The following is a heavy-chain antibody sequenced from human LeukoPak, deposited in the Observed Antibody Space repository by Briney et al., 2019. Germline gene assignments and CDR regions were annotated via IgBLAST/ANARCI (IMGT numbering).Heavy chain of an antibody. Sequence: GGSLRLSCAASGFSFSSYGMYWVRQAPGKGLEWVAFIRYDGSNKYYADSVKGRFTISRDNSKNTLYLQMNSLRAEDTAVYYCAKVKQWLGDYYDYYMDVWGKGTTVTVSS. CDR3: AKVKQWLGDYYDYYMDV. CDR2: IRYDGSNK. V-gene: IGHV3-30*02. D-gene: IGHD6-19*01. J-gene: IGHJ6*03. CDR1: GFSFSSYG.